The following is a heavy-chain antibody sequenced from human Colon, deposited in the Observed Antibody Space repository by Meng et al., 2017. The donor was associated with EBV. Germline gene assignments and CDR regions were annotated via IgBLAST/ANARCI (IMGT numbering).Heavy chain of an antibody. J-gene: IGHJ4*02. CDR2: IYYSAST. D-gene: IGHD6-13*01. V-gene: IGHV4-39*07. CDR1: GVSINNNNFY. CDR3: VRVLRPGYSNKYHYYFDY. Sequence: LRLQASGPELLKPSEALSPTGFVSGVSINNNNFYWGWIRQSPGRGLEWIGSIYYSASTYYNPSLRGRVTISVDTSKNQFSLRLSSVTAADTAVYYCVRVLRPGYSNKYHYYFDYWGQGTLVTVSS.